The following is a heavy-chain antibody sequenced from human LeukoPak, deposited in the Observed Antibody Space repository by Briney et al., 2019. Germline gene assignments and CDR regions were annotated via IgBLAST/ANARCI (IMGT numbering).Heavy chain of an antibody. D-gene: IGHD4-23*01. J-gene: IGHJ4*02. CDR1: GFPFSTYA. CDR3: AKGATPFDYGGNSVY. V-gene: IGHV3-23*01. CDR2: ITGSDSST. Sequence: PGGSLRLSCAASGFPFSTYAMSWVRQAPGKGLEWVSGITGSDSSTYYADSVRGRFTISRDNSKSTLYLQMNSLRGDDTAVYYCAKGATPFDYGGNSVYWGQGTLVTVSS.